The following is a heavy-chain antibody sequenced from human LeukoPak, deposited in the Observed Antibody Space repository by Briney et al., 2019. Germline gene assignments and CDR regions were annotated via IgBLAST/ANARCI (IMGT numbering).Heavy chain of an antibody. J-gene: IGHJ4*02. D-gene: IGHD6-13*01. Sequence: PGGSLRLSCAASGFTFSSYWMYWVRQAPGKGLVWVSRLNPDGTSANYADSVKGRFTISRDNAENTLYLQMNSLRADDTAVYYCAGEIVAAAPRYWGQGTLVSVSS. CDR1: GFTFSSYW. V-gene: IGHV3-74*01. CDR2: LNPDGTSA. CDR3: AGEIVAAAPRY.